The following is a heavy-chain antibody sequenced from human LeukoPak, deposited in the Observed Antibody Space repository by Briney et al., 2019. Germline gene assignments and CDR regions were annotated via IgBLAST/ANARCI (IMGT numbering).Heavy chain of an antibody. CDR3: ARDLEMATIMDAFDI. D-gene: IGHD5-24*01. V-gene: IGHV3-33*01. CDR2: IWYDGRNK. CDR1: GFXFSNYG. J-gene: IGHJ3*02. Sequence: GGSLRLSCAASGFXFSNYGMHWVRQAPGKGLEWVAVIWYDGRNKYYSDSVKGRFTISRDNSKNTLYVQMNSLRAEDTAVYYCARDLEMATIMDAFDIWGQGTMVTVSS.